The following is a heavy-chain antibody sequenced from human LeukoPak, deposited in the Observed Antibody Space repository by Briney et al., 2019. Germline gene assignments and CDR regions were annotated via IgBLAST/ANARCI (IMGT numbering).Heavy chain of an antibody. Sequence: GRSLRLPCAASGFTFSSYAMHWVRQAPGKGLEWVAVISYDGSNKYYADSVKGRFTISRDNSKNTLYLQMNSLRAEDTAVYYCARDSYSGSYFHWFDPWGQGTLVTVSS. V-gene: IGHV3-30-3*01. D-gene: IGHD1-26*01. CDR1: GFTFSSYA. CDR2: ISYDGSNK. CDR3: ARDSYSGSYFHWFDP. J-gene: IGHJ5*02.